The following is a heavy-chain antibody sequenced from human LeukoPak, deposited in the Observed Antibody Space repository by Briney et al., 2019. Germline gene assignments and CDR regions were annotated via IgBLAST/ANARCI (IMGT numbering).Heavy chain of an antibody. J-gene: IGHJ4*02. CDR2: ITSSSTI. Sequence: PGGSLRLSCAASGFIFASYTMNWVRQAPGRGLEWVSFITSSSTIYYADSVKGRFTISRDNAKSSLYLQMNSLRADDTAVYFCARGLAHTYLSVYWAQGTLVTVSS. CDR1: GFIFASYT. CDR3: ARGLAHTYLSVY. D-gene: IGHD3-3*01. V-gene: IGHV3-48*01.